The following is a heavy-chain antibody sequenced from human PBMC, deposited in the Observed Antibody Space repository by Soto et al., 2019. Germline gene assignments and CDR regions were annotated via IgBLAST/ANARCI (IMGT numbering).Heavy chain of an antibody. CDR3: TRRAPTIEPAATN. D-gene: IGHD2-2*01. CDR2: IRSKVYGETT. Sequence: PGGSLRLSCTASGFTFGDYAVSWFRQAPGKGLEWVGFIRSKVYGETTEYAASVKGRFTISRDDSKSIAYLQMNSLKTEDTAVYYCTRRAPTIEPAATNWGQGTLVTVSS. V-gene: IGHV3-49*03. CDR1: GFTFGDYA. J-gene: IGHJ4*02.